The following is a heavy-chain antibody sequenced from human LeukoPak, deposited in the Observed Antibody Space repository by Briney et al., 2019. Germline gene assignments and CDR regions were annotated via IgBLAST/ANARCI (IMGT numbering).Heavy chain of an antibody. J-gene: IGHJ3*02. CDR2: IYYSGST. Sequence: PSETLSLTCTVSGGSISSSSYYWGWIRQPPGKGLEWIGSIYYSGSTYYNPSLKSRVTISVDTSKNQFSLKLSSVTAADTAVYYCARGRAYYDFWSGYAFDIWGQGTMVTVSS. D-gene: IGHD3-3*01. CDR1: GGSISSSSYY. V-gene: IGHV4-39*07. CDR3: ARGRAYYDFWSGYAFDI.